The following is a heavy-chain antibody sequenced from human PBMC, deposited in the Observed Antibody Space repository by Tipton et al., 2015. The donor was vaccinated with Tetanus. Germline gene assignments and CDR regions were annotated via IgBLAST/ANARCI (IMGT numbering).Heavy chain of an antibody. J-gene: IGHJ4*02. D-gene: IGHD3-3*01. Sequence: TLSLTCTVSGGSFSDGAYYWSWIRQHPGKGLEWIGCIYYSGSTIYNPSPKSRVSMSVDKSRKEVSLKLQSVTAADTAVYFCARERSGFNVGHLDVWGPGILVIVSS. V-gene: IGHV4-30-4*01. CDR3: ARERSGFNVGHLDV. CDR1: GGSFSDGAYY. CDR2: IYYSGST.